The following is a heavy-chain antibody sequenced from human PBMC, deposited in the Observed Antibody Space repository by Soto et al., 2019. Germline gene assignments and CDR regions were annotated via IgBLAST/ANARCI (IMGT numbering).Heavy chain of an antibody. V-gene: IGHV1-2*04. Sequence: QVQLVQSGAEVKKPGASVKVSCKASGYTFTGYYMHWVRQAPGQGLEWMGWINPNSGGTNYAQKFQGWVTTTRDTSISTAYMGLSRLRPDDTAVYYCAREELELRQSYYYYGMDVWGQGTTVTVSS. CDR3: AREELELRQSYYYYGMDV. CDR2: INPNSGGT. D-gene: IGHD1-7*01. J-gene: IGHJ6*02. CDR1: GYTFTGYY.